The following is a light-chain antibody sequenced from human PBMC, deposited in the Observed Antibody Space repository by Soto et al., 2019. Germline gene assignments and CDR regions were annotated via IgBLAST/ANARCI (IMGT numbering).Light chain of an antibody. J-gene: IGLJ2*01. Sequence: QSVLTQPASVSGSPGQSITISCTGTSSDVGRYNLVSWYQQHPGKAPKLIIYEVSKWPSGVSNRFSGSKSGNTAALTISGLQAEDEADYCCCSYAGSTTYVVFGGATKLTVL. CDR1: SSDVGRYNL. CDR2: EVS. CDR3: CSYAGSTTYVV. V-gene: IGLV2-23*02.